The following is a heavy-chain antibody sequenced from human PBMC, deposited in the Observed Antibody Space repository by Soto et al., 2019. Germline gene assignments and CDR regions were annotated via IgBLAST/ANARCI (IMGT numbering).Heavy chain of an antibody. Sequence: GESLKISCTASGYAFTSYWIAWVRQMPGKGLEWMGTIYPGDSDTRYSPSFQGQVTISVDKSITTAYLQWSSLKASDTAMYYCARGYCTTTICDPWFDPWGQGTLVTVSS. CDR3: ARGYCTTTICDPWFDP. V-gene: IGHV5-51*01. D-gene: IGHD2-2*01. CDR1: GYAFTSYW. J-gene: IGHJ5*02. CDR2: IYPGDSDT.